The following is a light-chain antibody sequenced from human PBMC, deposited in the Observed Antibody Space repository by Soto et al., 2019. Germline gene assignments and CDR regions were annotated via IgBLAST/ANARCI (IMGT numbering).Light chain of an antibody. V-gene: IGKV3-11*01. CDR2: DAS. Sequence: EIFLTQSPATLSLSQWERATLSCRASQSVSSYLAWYQQKPGQAPRLLIYDASNRATGIPARFSGSGSGIDFTLTITSLEPEDFAVYFCHQRYNWPRVTFGQGTRLEIK. CDR3: HQRYNWPRVT. CDR1: QSVSSY. J-gene: IGKJ5*01.